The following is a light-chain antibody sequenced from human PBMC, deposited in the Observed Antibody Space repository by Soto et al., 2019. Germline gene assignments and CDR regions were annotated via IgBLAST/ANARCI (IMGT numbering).Light chain of an antibody. J-gene: IGLJ2*01. Sequence: QSVLTQPPSVSAAPGQMVTISCSGSSSNIGNNYVSWYQQFPGTAPKLLIYDNNKRPSGIPDRFSGSKSGTSATLGITGLQTGDEADYYCGTWDSSLSAGVFGGGTKVTVL. CDR2: DNN. V-gene: IGLV1-51*01. CDR1: SSNIGNNY. CDR3: GTWDSSLSAGV.